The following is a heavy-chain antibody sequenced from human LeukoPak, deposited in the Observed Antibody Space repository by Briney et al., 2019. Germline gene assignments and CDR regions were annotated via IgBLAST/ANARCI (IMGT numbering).Heavy chain of an antibody. V-gene: IGHV4-39*07. J-gene: IGHJ6*03. D-gene: IGHD3-22*01. CDR1: GGPIRTTSYY. CDR2: IYYTGST. Sequence: SETLSLTCTVSGGPIRTTSYYWGWIRQPPGKGLEWIGSIYYTGSTYYNPSLKSRVTISVDTSKNQFSLKLSSVTAADTAVYYCARDGIVGYDSSGYYRSHYMDVWGKGTTVTVSS. CDR3: ARDGIVGYDSSGYYRSHYMDV.